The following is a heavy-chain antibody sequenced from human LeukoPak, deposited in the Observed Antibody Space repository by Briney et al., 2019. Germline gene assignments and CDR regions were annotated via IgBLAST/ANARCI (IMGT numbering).Heavy chain of an antibody. D-gene: IGHD6-13*01. CDR1: EYTFSVYH. CDR2: INPDSGDT. CDR3: ASRADFDY. Sequence: ASVKVSCKASEYTFSVYHIHWVRQAPGQGLEWMAWINPDSGDTNYAQKFQGRVTITADKSTSTAYMELSSLRSEDTAVYYCASRADFDYWGQGTLVTVSS. J-gene: IGHJ4*02. V-gene: IGHV1-2*02.